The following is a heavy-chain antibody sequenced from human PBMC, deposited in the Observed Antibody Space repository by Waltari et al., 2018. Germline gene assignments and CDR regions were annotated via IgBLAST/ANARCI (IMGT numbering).Heavy chain of an antibody. CDR2: IKYDGSTR. CDR3: ARDLDWVLFDS. Sequence: EVQLVESGGDLVQPGGSLRLSCAASGFSISHYWMHWVRQAPGKGLVWFSRIKYDGSTRAYADSVKGRFTISRDNARNTLFLQMRGLTAQDTAVYYCARDLDWVLFDSWSQGTLVTVAS. V-gene: IGHV3-74*01. CDR1: GFSISHYW. J-gene: IGHJ4*02. D-gene: IGHD3-9*01.